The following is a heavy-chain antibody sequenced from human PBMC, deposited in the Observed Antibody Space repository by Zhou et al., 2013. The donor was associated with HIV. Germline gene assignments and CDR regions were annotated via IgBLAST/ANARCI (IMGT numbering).Heavy chain of an antibody. J-gene: IGHJ3*02. V-gene: IGHV1-69*05. CDR2: IIPIFGTA. Sequence: QVQLVQSGAEVKKPGSSVKVSCKASGGTFNSYGISWVRQAPGQGLEWMGGIIPIFGTANYAQKFQGRVTITTDESTSTAYMELSRLRFEDTAIYYCARGGKGRALNAFDIWGQGTMVTVSS. CDR3: ARGGKGRALNAFDI. CDR1: GGTFNSYG. D-gene: IGHD1-26*01.